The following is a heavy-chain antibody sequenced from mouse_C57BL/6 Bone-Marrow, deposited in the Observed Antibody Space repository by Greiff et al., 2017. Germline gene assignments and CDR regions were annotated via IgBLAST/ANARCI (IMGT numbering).Heavy chain of an antibody. V-gene: IGHV1-76*01. CDR3: ARFYDYGSSPHWYFDV. J-gene: IGHJ1*03. D-gene: IGHD1-1*01. Sequence: QVQLQQSGAELVRPGASVKLSCKASGYTFTDYYINWVKQRPGPGLEWIARIYPGSGNTYYNEKFKGKATLTAEKSSSTAYMQLSSLTSEDSAVYFCARFYDYGSSPHWYFDVWGTGTTVTVSS. CDR2: IYPGSGNT. CDR1: GYTFTDYY.